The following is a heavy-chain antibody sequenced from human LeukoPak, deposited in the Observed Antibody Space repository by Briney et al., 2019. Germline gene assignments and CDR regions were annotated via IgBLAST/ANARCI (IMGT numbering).Heavy chain of an antibody. J-gene: IGHJ3*01. CDR2: IGSSSSYI. CDR1: GFTFSSDS. CDR3: ARDGFSSGWFN. V-gene: IGHV3-21*01. D-gene: IGHD6-19*01. Sequence: GGSLRLSCAASGFTFSSDSMNWVRQAPGKGLEWVSSIGSSSSYIYYADSVKGRFTISRDNAKNSLYLQLNSLSVEDTAVYYCARDGFSSGWFNWGHGTMVTVSS.